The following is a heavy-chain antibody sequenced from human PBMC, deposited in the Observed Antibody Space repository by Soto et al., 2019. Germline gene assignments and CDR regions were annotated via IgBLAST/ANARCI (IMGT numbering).Heavy chain of an antibody. J-gene: IGHJ6*02. Sequence: GGSLRLSCAASGFTVSSNYMSWVRQAPGKGLEWVSVIYSGGSTYYADSVKGRFTIPRDNSKNTLYLQMNSLRAEDTAVYYCAREPTVIPYYYGMDVWGQGTTVTVSS. CDR1: GFTVSSNY. V-gene: IGHV3-53*01. CDR3: AREPTVIPYYYGMDV. CDR2: IYSGGST. D-gene: IGHD3-16*02.